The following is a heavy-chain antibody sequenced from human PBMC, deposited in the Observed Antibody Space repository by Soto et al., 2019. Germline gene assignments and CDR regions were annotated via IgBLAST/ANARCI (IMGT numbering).Heavy chain of an antibody. V-gene: IGHV3-30*18. CDR3: AKDLIAAAGPDAPFYYYVMDV. J-gene: IGHJ6*02. D-gene: IGHD6-13*01. CDR1: GFTFRSNG. CDR2: ISYDGNNK. Sequence: PGGSLILSCAASGFTFRSNGMHWVRQAPGKGLEWVAVISYDGNNKYYADSVKGRFTISRDNSKNTLYLEMNSLRVEDTAVYFCAKDLIAAAGPDAPFYYYVMDVWGRGTTVTVSS.